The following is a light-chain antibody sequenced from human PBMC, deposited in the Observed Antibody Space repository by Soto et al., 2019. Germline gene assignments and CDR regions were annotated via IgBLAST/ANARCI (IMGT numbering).Light chain of an antibody. Sequence: IVMTQSPLSLPVTPGESASISCRSNQSLLHGNGHNYLDGFLRRPGIFPQLLIYLGSYRASGVPDRCSGSGSGTDFTLKISRVEAEDAGIYYCMQALSHTFGQGTKLEIK. CDR2: LGS. CDR1: QSLLHGNGHNY. V-gene: IGKV2-28*01. CDR3: MQALSHT. J-gene: IGKJ2*01.